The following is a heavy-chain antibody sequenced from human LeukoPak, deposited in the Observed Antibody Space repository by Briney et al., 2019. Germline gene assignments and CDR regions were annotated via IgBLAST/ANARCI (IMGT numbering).Heavy chain of an antibody. CDR1: GFPFSSYE. Sequence: GGSLRLSCAASGFPFSSYEMNWVRQAPGKRLQWVPYISSSGNKIYYAASVKGRFTISRDNAKNSLYLQIDSLRAEDTAVYYCARGQRPQYTSTWDNWFDPWGQGTQVTVSS. J-gene: IGHJ5*02. D-gene: IGHD2-2*01. CDR2: ISSSGNKI. V-gene: IGHV3-48*03. CDR3: ARGQRPQYTSTWDNWFDP.